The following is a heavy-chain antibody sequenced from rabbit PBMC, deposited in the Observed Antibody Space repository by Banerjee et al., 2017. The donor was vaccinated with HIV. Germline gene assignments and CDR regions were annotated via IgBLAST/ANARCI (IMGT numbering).Heavy chain of an antibody. Sequence: QEQLVESGGGLVQPGGSLKLSCKASGFILSSYGVSWVRQAPGKGLEWIGYIDPVFGSTYYANWVNGRFTISSHNAQNTLYLQLNSLTAADTATYFCARWLVGYAINLWGPGTLVTVS. V-gene: IGHV1S47*01. CDR1: GFILSSYG. D-gene: IGHD4-1*01. CDR2: IDPVFGST. CDR3: ARWLVGYAINL. J-gene: IGHJ4*01.